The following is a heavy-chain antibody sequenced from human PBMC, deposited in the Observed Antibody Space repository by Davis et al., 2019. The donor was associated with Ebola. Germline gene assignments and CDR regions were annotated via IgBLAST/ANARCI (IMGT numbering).Heavy chain of an antibody. V-gene: IGHV4-61*03. CDR2: IYYSGTT. CDR3: ARGPSTGNSFGY. Sequence: MPSETLSLTCTVSGGSISSGDYYWSWIRQPPGKGLEWIGYIYYSGTTNYNPSLKSRVTISVDTSKNHFSLKLSSVTAADTAVYYCARGPSTGNSFGYWGQGTLVTVSS. CDR1: GGSISSGDYY. J-gene: IGHJ4*02. D-gene: IGHD6-13*01.